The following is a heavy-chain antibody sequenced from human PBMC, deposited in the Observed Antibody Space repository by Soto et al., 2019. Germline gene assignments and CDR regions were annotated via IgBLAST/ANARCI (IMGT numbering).Heavy chain of an antibody. V-gene: IGHV3-23*01. J-gene: IGHJ4*02. CDR2: ISGSGGST. CDR3: AKTPPVIAVAGTDFDY. D-gene: IGHD6-19*01. CDR1: GFTFSSYA. Sequence: LRLSCTASGFTFSSYAMSWVRQAPGKGLEWVSAISGSGGSTYYADSVKGRFTISRDNSKNTLYLQMNSLRAEDTAVYYCAKTPPVIAVAGTDFDYWGQGTLVTVSS.